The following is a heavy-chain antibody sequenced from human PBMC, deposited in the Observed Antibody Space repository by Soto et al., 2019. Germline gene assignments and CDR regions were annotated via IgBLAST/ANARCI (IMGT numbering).Heavy chain of an antibody. Sequence: ASVKVSCKSSGYTCTDYGILWLRQAPGQGLEWMGWISIYYGNTDYSQKLQGRVTMTRDISTSTAYMELTSLRSDDTAVYYCAILPSEIYEYDFWGQGAPVTVSS. J-gene: IGHJ4*02. CDR3: AILPSEIYEYDF. CDR1: GYTCTDYG. CDR2: ISIYYGNT. V-gene: IGHV1-18*01. D-gene: IGHD5-12*01.